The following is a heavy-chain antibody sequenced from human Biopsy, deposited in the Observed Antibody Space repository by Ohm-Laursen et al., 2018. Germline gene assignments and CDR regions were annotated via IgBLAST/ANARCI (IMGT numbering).Heavy chain of an antibody. D-gene: IGHD2-15*01. CDR2: IIPIFGIA. CDR3: ARHLLGGGAYYDY. CDR1: GGTVSSYG. V-gene: IGHV1-69*01. Sequence: VSSVTVSCNASGGTVSSYGIRWVRQAPGQGLEWMGGIIPIFGIANYAQELQGRVTITADESTSTAYMELSSLRSEDTAVYYCARHLLGGGAYYDYWGQGTLVTVSS. J-gene: IGHJ4*02.